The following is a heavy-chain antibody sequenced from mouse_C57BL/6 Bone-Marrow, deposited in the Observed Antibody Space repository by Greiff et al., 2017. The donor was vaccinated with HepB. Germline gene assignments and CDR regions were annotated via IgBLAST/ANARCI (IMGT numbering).Heavy chain of an antibody. J-gene: IGHJ3*01. V-gene: IGHV5-4*03. Sequence: EVKLMESGGGLVKPGGSLKLSCAASGFTFSSYAMSWVRQTPEKRLEWVATISDGGSYTYYPDNVKGRFTISRDNAKNNLYLQMSHLKSEDTAMYYCARSLLYYYWGQGTLVTVSA. CDR2: ISDGGSYT. CDR1: GFTFSSYA. D-gene: IGHD2-1*01. CDR3: ARSLLYYY.